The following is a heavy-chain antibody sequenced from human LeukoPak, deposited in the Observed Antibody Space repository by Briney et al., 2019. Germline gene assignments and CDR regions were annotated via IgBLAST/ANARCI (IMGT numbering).Heavy chain of an antibody. Sequence: SETLSLTCTVSGVSISSYYWSWIRQPAGKGLEWIGRIYTSGSTNYNPSLKSRVTMSVDTSKNQFSLKLSSVTAADTAVYYCARFGTPKTYYYDSHLSHDAFDIWGQGTMVTVSS. D-gene: IGHD3-22*01. CDR1: GVSISSYY. J-gene: IGHJ3*02. CDR3: ARFGTPKTYYYDSHLSHDAFDI. CDR2: IYTSGST. V-gene: IGHV4-4*07.